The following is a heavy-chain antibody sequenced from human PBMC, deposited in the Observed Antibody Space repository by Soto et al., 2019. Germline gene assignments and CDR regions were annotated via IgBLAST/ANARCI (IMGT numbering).Heavy chain of an antibody. CDR3: ARGVAAKPGFWFDS. CDR1: GGSISSYD. CDR2: IYYSGST. V-gene: IGHV4-59*01. Sequence: LSLTCTVSGGSISSYDWSGIRQPPGKGLEWIGYIYYSGSTNYNPSLKSRVTISVDTSKNQFSLKLSSVTAADTAVYYCARGVAAKPGFWFDSWGHGPLITV. D-gene: IGHD6-13*01. J-gene: IGHJ5*01.